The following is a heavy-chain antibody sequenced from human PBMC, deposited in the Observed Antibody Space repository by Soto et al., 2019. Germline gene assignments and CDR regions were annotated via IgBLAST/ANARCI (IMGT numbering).Heavy chain of an antibody. Sequence: QVYLEESGGGVVQPGRSLRLSCAASGFTFDNFAMHWVRQAPGKGLEWVAVIWYDGSNKYYADSVKGRFSISRDNSKNTLSLQMSSLRVDDTAVYYCAKAGHGVYGWSWGQGTPVTVSS. V-gene: IGHV3-33*06. CDR3: AKAGHGVYGWS. CDR1: GFTFDNFA. CDR2: IWYDGSNK. D-gene: IGHD4-17*01. J-gene: IGHJ4*02.